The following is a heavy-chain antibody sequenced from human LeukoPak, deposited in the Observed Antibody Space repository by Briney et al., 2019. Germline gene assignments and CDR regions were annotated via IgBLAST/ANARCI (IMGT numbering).Heavy chain of an antibody. CDR1: GFTFSSYA. D-gene: IGHD4-11*01. Sequence: PGGSLRLSCAASGFTFSSYAMRWVRQAPGKGLEWVAVISYDGSNKYYADSVKGRFTISRDNSKNTLYLQMNSLKTEDTAVYYCTTRLQWAYYYYYMDVWGKGTTVTVSS. CDR2: ISYDGSNK. J-gene: IGHJ6*03. CDR3: TTRLQWAYYYYYMDV. V-gene: IGHV3-30-3*01.